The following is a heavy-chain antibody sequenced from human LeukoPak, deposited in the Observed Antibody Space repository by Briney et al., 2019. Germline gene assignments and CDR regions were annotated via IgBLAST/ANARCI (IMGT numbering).Heavy chain of an antibody. J-gene: IGHJ4*02. D-gene: IGHD5-18*01. CDR1: GYSFTSYW. Sequence: GESLKIPCKGSGYSFTSYWIGWVRQMPGKGLEWMGIIYPGDSDTRYSPSFQGQVTISADKSISTAYLQWSSLKASDTAMYYCARHGVVDTAMVTLPFLDYWGQGTLVTVSS. CDR3: ARHGVVDTAMVTLPFLDY. V-gene: IGHV5-51*01. CDR2: IYPGDSDT.